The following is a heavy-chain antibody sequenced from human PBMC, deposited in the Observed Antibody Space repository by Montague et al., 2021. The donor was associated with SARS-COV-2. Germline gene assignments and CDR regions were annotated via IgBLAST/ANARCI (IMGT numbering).Heavy chain of an antibody. CDR3: ARGRQQLVFDY. CDR1: GGSISSYY. D-gene: IGHD6-13*01. V-gene: IGHV4-59*01. CDR2: TYYSGST. Sequence: SETLSLTCTVSGGSISSYYWSWIRQPPGKGLEWIGYTYYSGSTNYNPSLKSRVTISVDTSKNQFSLKLSSVTAADTAVYYCARGRQQLVFDYWGQGTLVTVSS. J-gene: IGHJ4*02.